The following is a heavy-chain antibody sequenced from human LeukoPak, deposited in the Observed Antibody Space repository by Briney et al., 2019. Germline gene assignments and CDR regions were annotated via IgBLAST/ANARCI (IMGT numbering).Heavy chain of an antibody. V-gene: IGHV3-30*18. Sequence: GGSLRLSCAASGFTFSSYGMHWVRQAPGKGLEWVAVISYDGSNKYYADSVKGRFTITRDNSKNTLYLQMNSLRAEDTAVYYCAKDSYSSSWRFYYYGMDVWGQGTTVTVSS. D-gene: IGHD6-13*01. J-gene: IGHJ6*02. CDR2: ISYDGSNK. CDR3: AKDSYSSSWRFYYYGMDV. CDR1: GFTFSSYG.